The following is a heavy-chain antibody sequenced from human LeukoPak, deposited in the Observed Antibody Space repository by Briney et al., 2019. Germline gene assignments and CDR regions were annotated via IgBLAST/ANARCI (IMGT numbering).Heavy chain of an antibody. CDR3: ARGRSDAGTDY. Sequence: GGSLRLSCAASGFTFSSYSMNWVRQAPGKGLEWVSYISSSSSTIHYADSVKGRFTISRDNAKNSLYLQMNSLRAEDTAVYYCARGRSDAGTDYWGQGTLVTVSS. V-gene: IGHV3-48*01. J-gene: IGHJ4*02. CDR1: GFTFSSYS. CDR2: ISSSSSTI. D-gene: IGHD6-13*01.